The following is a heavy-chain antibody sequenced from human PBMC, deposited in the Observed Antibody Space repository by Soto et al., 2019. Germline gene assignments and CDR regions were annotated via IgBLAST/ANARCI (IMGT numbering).Heavy chain of an antibody. CDR1: GGSFSGYY. J-gene: IGHJ6*02. Sequence: PXETLSLTCAVYGGSFSGYYWSWIRQPPGKGLEWIGEINHSGSTNYNPSLKSRVTISVDTSKNQFSLKLSSVTAADTAVYYCARGSSSWFPYYYYYGMDAWGQGTTVTVSS. CDR2: INHSGST. V-gene: IGHV4-34*01. CDR3: ARGSSSWFPYYYYYGMDA. D-gene: IGHD6-13*01.